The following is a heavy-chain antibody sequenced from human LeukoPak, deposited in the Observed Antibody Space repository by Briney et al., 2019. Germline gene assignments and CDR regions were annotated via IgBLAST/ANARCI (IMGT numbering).Heavy chain of an antibody. V-gene: IGHV4-4*07. Sequence: PSQTLSLTCTVSGGSINTYSCTWVRQSPRKGREWIGSVVTTTTNYSPTVRRRVAISVHTSKNQFSLRRGSVTTAYTALCYCARDTTMASGMHFWGQGTLVTVSS. CDR2: VVTTTT. CDR3: ARDTTMASGMHF. CDR1: GGSINTYS. D-gene: IGHD5-24*01. J-gene: IGHJ4*02.